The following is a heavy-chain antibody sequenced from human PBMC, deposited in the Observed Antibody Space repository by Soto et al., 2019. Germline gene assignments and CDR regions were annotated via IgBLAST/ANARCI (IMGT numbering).Heavy chain of an antibody. Sequence: EVQLVESGGGLVQPGGSLRLSCAASGFTVSSNYMSWVRQAPGKGLEWVSVIYSGGTTYYADFVKGRFTISRDNSKSPLYLHMDIRRAEDTAVYYCARNGDSSDYRGWFDPWGEGTLVTVSS. CDR2: IYSGGTT. CDR1: GFTVSSNY. CDR3: ARNGDSSDYRGWFDP. J-gene: IGHJ5*02. D-gene: IGHD3-22*01. V-gene: IGHV3-66*01.